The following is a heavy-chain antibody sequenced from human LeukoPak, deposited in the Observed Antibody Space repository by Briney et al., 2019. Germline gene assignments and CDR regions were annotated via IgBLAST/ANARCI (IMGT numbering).Heavy chain of an antibody. J-gene: IGHJ4*02. CDR1: RGSLTNYY. CDR2: VFYRGTT. CDR3: ARIVSSGFSDY. Sequence: PSETLSLTRTVSRGSLTNYYWGWVRQPPGKGLEWIGYVFYRGTTNYNPSLKSRVTISADTSKNQFSLKLSSVTAADTAVYYCARIVSSGFSDYWGPGTLVAVSS. D-gene: IGHD3-22*01. V-gene: IGHV4-59*01.